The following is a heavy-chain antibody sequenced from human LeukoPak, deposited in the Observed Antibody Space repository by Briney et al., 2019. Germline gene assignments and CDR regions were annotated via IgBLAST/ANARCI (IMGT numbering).Heavy chain of an antibody. D-gene: IGHD3-10*01. CDR3: ARGRRITMVRGVTPFWVDP. V-gene: IGHV1-2*02. CDR1: GYTFTGYY. Sequence: ASVKVSCKASGYTFTGYYMHWVRQAPGQGLEWMGWINPNSGGTNYAQKFQGRVTMTRGTSISTAYMELSRLRSDDTAVYYCARGRRITMVRGVTPFWVDPWGQGTLVTVSS. J-gene: IGHJ5*02. CDR2: INPNSGGT.